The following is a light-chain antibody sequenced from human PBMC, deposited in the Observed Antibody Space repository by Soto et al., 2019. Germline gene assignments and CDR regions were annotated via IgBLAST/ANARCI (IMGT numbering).Light chain of an antibody. CDR2: GAS. J-gene: IGKJ5*01. V-gene: IGKV3D-15*01. Sequence: EIVLTQSPGTLSLSPGERATLSCRASQSVSNNYLAWYQQKPGQAPRLLIYGASNRATGIPDTFSGSGSGTDFTLTISSLQSEDFAVYYCQQYNYWPPPITFGQGTRLEIK. CDR3: QQYNYWPPPIT. CDR1: QSVSNN.